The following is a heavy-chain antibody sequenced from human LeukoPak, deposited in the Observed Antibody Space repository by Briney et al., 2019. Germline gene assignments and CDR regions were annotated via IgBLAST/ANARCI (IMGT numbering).Heavy chain of an antibody. V-gene: IGHV3-11*04. CDR1: GSTFSDYY. D-gene: IGHD5-18*01. CDR3: ARRGYSYGPSKYYFDY. CDR2: ISCSGSTI. Sequence: SLRLSCAASGSTFSDYYMSWIRQAPGKGLEWVSYISCSGSTIYYADSVKGRFTISRDNAKNSLYLQMNSLRAEDTAVYYCARRGYSYGPSKYYFDYWGQGTLVTVSS. J-gene: IGHJ4*02.